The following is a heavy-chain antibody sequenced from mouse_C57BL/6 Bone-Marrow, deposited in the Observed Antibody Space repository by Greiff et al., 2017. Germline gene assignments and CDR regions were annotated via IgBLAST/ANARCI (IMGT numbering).Heavy chain of an antibody. Sequence: VQLQQPGAELVKPGASVKMSCKASGYTFTSYWITWVKQRPGQGLEWIGDIYPGSGSTNYNEKFKSKATLTVDTSSSTAYMQLSSLTSEDSAVYYWARDYYGNFYFDYWGRGTTLTVSS. CDR3: ARDYYGNFYFDY. D-gene: IGHD2-1*01. V-gene: IGHV1-55*01. J-gene: IGHJ2*01. CDR1: GYTFTSYW. CDR2: IYPGSGST.